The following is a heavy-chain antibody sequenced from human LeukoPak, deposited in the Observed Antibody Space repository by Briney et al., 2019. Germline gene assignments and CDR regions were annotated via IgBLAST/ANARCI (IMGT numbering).Heavy chain of an antibody. J-gene: IGHJ4*02. CDR1: GGTFSSYA. CDR3: ARGRAYSSSSDY. D-gene: IGHD6-6*01. CDR2: IIPIFGTA. Sequence: ASVKVSCKASGGTFSSYAISWVRQAPGQGLEWMGGIIPIFGTANYAQKFQGRVTITADESTSTAYMELSSLRSGDTAVYYCARGRAYSSSSDYWGQGTLVTVSS. V-gene: IGHV1-69*13.